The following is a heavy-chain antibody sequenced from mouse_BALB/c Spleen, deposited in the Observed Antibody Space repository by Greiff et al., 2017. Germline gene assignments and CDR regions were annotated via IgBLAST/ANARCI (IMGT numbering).Heavy chain of an antibody. J-gene: IGHJ4*01. Sequence: EVKLVESGGGLVKPGGSLKLSCAASGFTFSDYYMYWVRQTPEKRLEWVATLSDGGSYTYYPDSVKGRFTISRDNAKNNLYLQMSSLKSEDTAMYYCAREGGNYGYYAMDYWGQGTSVTVSS. V-gene: IGHV5-4*02. D-gene: IGHD2-1*01. CDR1: GFTFSDYY. CDR2: LSDGGSYT. CDR3: AREGGNYGYYAMDY.